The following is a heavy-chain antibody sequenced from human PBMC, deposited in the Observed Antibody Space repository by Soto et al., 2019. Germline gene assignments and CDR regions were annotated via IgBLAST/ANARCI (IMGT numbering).Heavy chain of an antibody. D-gene: IGHD5-18*01. Sequence: GGSLRLSCAASGFTFSGYAMHWVRQAPGKGLEWVAVISYDGSNKYYADSVKGRFTISRDNSKNTLYLQMNSLRAEDTAVYYCARDLWNSYGYFGYYYYYGMDVWGQGTTVTVSS. J-gene: IGHJ6*02. CDR3: ARDLWNSYGYFGYYYYYGMDV. V-gene: IGHV3-30-3*01. CDR1: GFTFSGYA. CDR2: ISYDGSNK.